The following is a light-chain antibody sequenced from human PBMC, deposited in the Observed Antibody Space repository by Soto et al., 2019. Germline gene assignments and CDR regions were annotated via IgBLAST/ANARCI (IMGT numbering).Light chain of an antibody. J-gene: IGLJ1*01. CDR3: PSYENSRTGFYV. V-gene: IGLV1-40*01. CDR2: GNT. Sequence: QSVLTQPPSVSGAPGQRVTISCTGSSSDIGAGFDVHWYQHLPGTAPKLLIYGNTNRPSGVPGRFSGSKSGTSASLVITGLQAGDEADYYCPSYENSRTGFYVFGTGTKLTVL. CDR1: SSDIGAGFD.